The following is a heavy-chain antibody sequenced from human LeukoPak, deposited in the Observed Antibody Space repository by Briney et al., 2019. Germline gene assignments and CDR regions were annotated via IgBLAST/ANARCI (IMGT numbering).Heavy chain of an antibody. D-gene: IGHD1-1*01. CDR3: AKDFLYLEFFDY. Sequence: AGGSLRLSCAASGFTFDDYAMHWVRQAPGKGLEWVSLISGDGGSTYYADSVKGRFTISRDNSENSLYLQMNSLRNEDTALYYCAKDFLYLEFFDYWGQGTLVTVSS. CDR1: GFTFDDYA. CDR2: ISGDGGST. V-gene: IGHV3-43*02. J-gene: IGHJ4*02.